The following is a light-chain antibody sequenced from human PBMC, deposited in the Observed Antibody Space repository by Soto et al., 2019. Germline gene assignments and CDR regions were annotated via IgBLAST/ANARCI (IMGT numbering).Light chain of an antibody. CDR2: KAS. J-gene: IGKJ1*01. CDR3: PQYNSYSPP. CDR1: QSISTW. V-gene: IGKV1-5*03. Sequence: DIQMTQSPSTLSASVGDRVTITCRASQSISTWLAWYQQEPGKAPKLLIHKASSLQSGVPSRFSGSGSGTDFTPTISSLHPDDFATYYCPQYNSYSPPFGQGTKVDI.